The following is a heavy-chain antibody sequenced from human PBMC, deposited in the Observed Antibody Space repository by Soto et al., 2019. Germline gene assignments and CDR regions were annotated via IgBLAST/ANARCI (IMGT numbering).Heavy chain of an antibody. J-gene: IGHJ6*02. CDR2: ISAYNGNT. V-gene: IGHV1-18*01. Sequence: GASVKVSCKASGYTFTSYGISWVRQAPGQGLEWMGWISAYNGNTNYAQKLQGRVTMTTDTSTSTAYMELRSLRSDDTAVYYCARDMDSSRWYVSSYYYGMDVCGQGSPVAVS. CDR1: GYTFTSYG. CDR3: ARDMDSSRWYVSSYYYGMDV. D-gene: IGHD6-13*01.